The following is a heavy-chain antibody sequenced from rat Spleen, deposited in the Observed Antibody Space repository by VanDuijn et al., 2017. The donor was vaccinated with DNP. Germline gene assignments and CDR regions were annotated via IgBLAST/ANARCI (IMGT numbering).Heavy chain of an antibody. CDR3: ARTLMYTTDHYYAPLDA. D-gene: IGHD1-6*01. V-gene: IGHV3-1*01. Sequence: EVQLQESGPGLVKPSQSLSLTCSVTGYSISGNYWGWIRKLPGNKMEWIGHIDYSGATTYNPSLKSRISITRDTSNNQFFLQLNSVSTEDTASYYCARTLMYTTDHYYAPLDAWGQGTSVTVSS. CDR1: GYSISGNY. CDR2: IDYSGAT. J-gene: IGHJ4*01.